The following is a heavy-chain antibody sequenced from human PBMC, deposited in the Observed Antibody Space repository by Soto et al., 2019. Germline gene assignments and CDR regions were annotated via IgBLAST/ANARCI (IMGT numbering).Heavy chain of an antibody. V-gene: IGHV4-34*01. J-gene: IGHJ5*02. CDR3: ATSLWFGTQVEL. Sequence: QVQLQQWGAGLLEPSETLSLSCAVYGGYFNDNYYTWFRQPPGKGLEWIAEISRSGTTKYIPSLKSRASISFDTSKTQVSLKVTSVTAADSAVYYCATSLWFGTQVELWGQGALVTVSS. CDR1: GGYFNDNY. CDR2: ISRSGTT. D-gene: IGHD3-10*01.